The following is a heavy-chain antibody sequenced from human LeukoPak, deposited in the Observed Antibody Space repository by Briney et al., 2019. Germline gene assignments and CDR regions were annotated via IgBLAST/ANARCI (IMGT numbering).Heavy chain of an antibody. CDR1: GFTFSSYS. Sequence: PGGSQRLSCAASGFTFSSYSMNWVRQAPGKGLEWVSSISSSSSYIYYADSVKGRFTISRDNAKNSLYLQMNSLRAEDTAVYSCARGVSGSYGALFDSWGQGTLVTVSS. CDR2: ISSSSSYI. V-gene: IGHV3-21*01. CDR3: ARGVSGSYGALFDS. D-gene: IGHD1-26*01. J-gene: IGHJ4*02.